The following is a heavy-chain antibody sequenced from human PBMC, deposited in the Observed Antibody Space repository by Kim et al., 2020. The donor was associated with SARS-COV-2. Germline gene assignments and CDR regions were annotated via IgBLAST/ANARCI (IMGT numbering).Heavy chain of an antibody. CDR2: FDPEDGET. J-gene: IGHJ6*02. Sequence: ASVKVSCKVSGYTLTELSMHWVRQAPGKGLDWMGGFDPEDGETIYAQKFQGRVTMTEDTSTDTAYMELSSLRSEDTAVYYCATAFSIIAVAGTRHYYYYYGMDVWGQGTTVTVSS. CDR3: ATAFSIIAVAGTRHYYYYYGMDV. D-gene: IGHD6-19*01. CDR1: GYTLTELS. V-gene: IGHV1-24*01.